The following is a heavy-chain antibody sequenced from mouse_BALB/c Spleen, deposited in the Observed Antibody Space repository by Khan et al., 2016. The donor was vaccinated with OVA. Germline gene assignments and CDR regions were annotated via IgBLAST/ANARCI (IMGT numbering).Heavy chain of an antibody. CDR1: GVSLTDYA. J-gene: IGHJ4*01. CDR3: AKDPPYYSLDY. V-gene: IGHV2-6-5*01. CDR2: IWAGGNK. Sequence: VQLQESGPGLVAPSQSLSITCTVSGVSLTDYAVSWIRQPPGKGLEWLGVIWAGGNKYYNSVLKSRLSISKDNSKSQVFLKVNSQQTDDTAMYYCAKDPPYYSLDYWGQGTSVTVSS.